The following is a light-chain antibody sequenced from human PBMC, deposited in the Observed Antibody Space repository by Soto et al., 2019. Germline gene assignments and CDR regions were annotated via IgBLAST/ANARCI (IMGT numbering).Light chain of an antibody. Sequence: DVVMTQSPLSLPVTLGQPASISCRSSESLVYSDGNTYLNWFQQRPGQSPRRLIYKVSNRDSGVPDRFSGSGSGTDFSLTISSLEPGDLAVYYCQQYGSSPRTFGQGTKVDIK. CDR2: KVS. V-gene: IGKV2-30*01. J-gene: IGKJ1*01. CDR3: QQYGSSPRT. CDR1: ESLVYSDGNTY.